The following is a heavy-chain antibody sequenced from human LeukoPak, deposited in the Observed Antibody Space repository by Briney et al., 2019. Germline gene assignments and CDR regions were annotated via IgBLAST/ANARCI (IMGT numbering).Heavy chain of an antibody. D-gene: IGHD3-22*01. J-gene: IGHJ4*02. CDR3: AKDISLGYDSSGTHFDY. CDR2: ISRNSGSI. V-gene: IGHV3-9*01. CDR1: GFTFDDYA. Sequence: GGSLRLSCAASGFTFDDYAMHWVRQAPGKGLEWVSGISRNSGSIGYADSVKGRFTISRDNAKNSLYLQMNSLRAEDTALYYCAKDISLGYDSSGTHFDYWGQGTLVTVSS.